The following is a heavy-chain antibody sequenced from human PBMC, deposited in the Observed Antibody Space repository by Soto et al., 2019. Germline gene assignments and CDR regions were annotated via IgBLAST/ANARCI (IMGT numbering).Heavy chain of an antibody. V-gene: IGHV3-9*01. CDR2: INWNSGSI. J-gene: IGHJ1*01. CDR3: VKDESINWYSGHFRH. CDR1: GFPFDDYA. D-gene: IGHD6-13*01. Sequence: SLRISCAASGFPFDDYAMHCVRHVPGKGLEWVPGINWNSGSIGYGDSVKGRFAISRDNAKNSLHLQMNSLSAEDTAFYYCVKDESINWYSGHFRHWGQGILVTVSS.